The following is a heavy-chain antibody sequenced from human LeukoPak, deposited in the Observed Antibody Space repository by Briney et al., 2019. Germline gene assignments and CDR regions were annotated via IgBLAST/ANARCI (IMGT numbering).Heavy chain of an antibody. J-gene: IGHJ4*02. Sequence: GGSLRLSCAASGFTVSSNYMTWVRQTPGKGLEWVSIIYSVGTTHYADSVKGRCSISRDNSKNTVYLQVNSLRAEDTAVYYCARVMEHSSGWIDYWGQGTLVSVSS. D-gene: IGHD6-19*01. CDR2: IYSVGTT. CDR3: ARVMEHSSGWIDY. CDR1: GFTVSSNY. V-gene: IGHV3-53*01.